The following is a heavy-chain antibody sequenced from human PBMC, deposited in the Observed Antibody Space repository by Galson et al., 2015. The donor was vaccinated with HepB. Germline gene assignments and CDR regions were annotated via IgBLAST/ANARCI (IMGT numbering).Heavy chain of an antibody. CDR2: ISSSSSTI. Sequence: SLRLSCAASGFTFSSYSMNWVRQAPGKGLEWVSYISSSSSTIYYADSVKGRFTISRDNAKNSLYLQMNSLRAEDTAVYYCARDRDYPRTYPMDVWGKGTTVTVSS. J-gene: IGHJ6*03. CDR3: ARDRDYPRTYPMDV. D-gene: IGHD4-11*01. CDR1: GFTFSSYS. V-gene: IGHV3-48*01.